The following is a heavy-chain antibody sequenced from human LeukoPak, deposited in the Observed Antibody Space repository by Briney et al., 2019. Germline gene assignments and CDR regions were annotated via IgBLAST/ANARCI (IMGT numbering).Heavy chain of an antibody. CDR2: AYYSGST. J-gene: IGHJ6*02. CDR3: ASWSGRNYYGMDV. D-gene: IGHD2-8*02. Sequence: PSETLSLTCTVSGGSMSSYYWNWIRQPPGKGLEWIGYAYYSGSTDYNPSLKSRATISVDTSKGQFSLTLNSVTAADTAVYYCASWSGRNYYGMDVWSQGTTVTVSS. CDR1: GGSMSSYY. V-gene: IGHV4-59*01.